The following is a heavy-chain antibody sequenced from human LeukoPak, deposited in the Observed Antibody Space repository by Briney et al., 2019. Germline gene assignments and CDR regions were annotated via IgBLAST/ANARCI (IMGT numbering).Heavy chain of an antibody. CDR1: GFTFSSYA. V-gene: IGHV3-21*01. J-gene: IGHJ2*01. Sequence: GGSLRLSCAASGFTFSSYAMNWVRQAPGKGLEWVSSISSSSTYIYYADSVKGRFTISRDNAKNSLYLQMNSLRADDTAVYYCARDAIERAVAGYWYFDLWGRGTLVTVSS. CDR3: ARDAIERAVAGYWYFDL. CDR2: ISSSSTYI. D-gene: IGHD6-19*01.